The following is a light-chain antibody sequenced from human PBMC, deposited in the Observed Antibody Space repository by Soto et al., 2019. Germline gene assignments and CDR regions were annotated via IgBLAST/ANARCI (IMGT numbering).Light chain of an antibody. J-gene: IGKJ4*02. CDR2: RAS. CDR1: QSIGNW. V-gene: IGKV1-5*03. Sequence: DIQLTQSPSTLSTSVGDRVTITCRASQSIGNWLAWYQQKPGTAPKLLITRASGLQSGVPSRFSGSGSGTEFTLTIRSLQADDFATYYCQQFYDYPRTFGGGTKVEIK. CDR3: QQFYDYPRT.